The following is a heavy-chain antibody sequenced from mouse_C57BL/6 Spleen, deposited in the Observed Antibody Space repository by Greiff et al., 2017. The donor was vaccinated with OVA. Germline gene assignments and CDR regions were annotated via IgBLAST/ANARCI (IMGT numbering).Heavy chain of an antibody. CDR2: ISSGGDYI. V-gene: IGHV5-9-1*02. Sequence: EVQGVESGEGLVKPGGSLKLSCAASGFTFSSYAMSWVRQTPEKRLEWVAYISSGGDYIYYADTVKGRFTISRDNARNTLYLQMSSLKSEDTAMYYCTRGPHYYGSSYGYFDVWGTGTTVTVSS. J-gene: IGHJ1*03. CDR3: TRGPHYYGSSYGYFDV. CDR1: GFTFSSYA. D-gene: IGHD1-1*01.